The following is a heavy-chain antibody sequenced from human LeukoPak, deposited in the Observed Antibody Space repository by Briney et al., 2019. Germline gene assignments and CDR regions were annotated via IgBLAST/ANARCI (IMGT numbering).Heavy chain of an antibody. V-gene: IGHV3-30*18. D-gene: IGHD5-24*01. CDR2: ISSDGKNK. CDR1: GFTFNTFA. J-gene: IGHJ4*02. CDR3: AKDQFQLDF. Sequence: PGRSLRLSCAASGFTFNTFAVHWVRQAPGKGLEWVAVISSDGKNKYYADSVKGRFTISRDNSKNTLYLQMNSLTSEDTAIYYCAKDQFQLDFWGQGTLVTVSS.